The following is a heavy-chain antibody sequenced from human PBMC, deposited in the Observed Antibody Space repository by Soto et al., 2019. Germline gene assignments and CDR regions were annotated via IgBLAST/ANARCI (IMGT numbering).Heavy chain of an antibody. J-gene: IGHJ4*02. CDR2: MNPNGGNT. CDR1: GYTFTSYD. CDR3: ARGGNEIATSDY. V-gene: IGHV1-8*01. D-gene: IGHD1-26*01. Sequence: ASVKVSCKASGYTFTSYDINWVRQAPGQGLEWMGWMNPNGGNTGYAQKFQGRVTMTRNTSISTAYMELSSLRSEDTAVYYCARGGNEIATSDYWGQGTLVTVSS.